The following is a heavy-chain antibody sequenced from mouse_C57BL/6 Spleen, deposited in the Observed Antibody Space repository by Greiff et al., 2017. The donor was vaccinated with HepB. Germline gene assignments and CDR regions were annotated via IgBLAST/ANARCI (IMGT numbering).Heavy chain of an antibody. CDR2: IDPSDSET. Sequence: VQLQQPGAELVRPGSSVKLSCKASGYTFTSYWMHWVKQRPIQGLEWIGNIDPSDSETHYNQKFKDKATLTVDKSSSTAYMQLSSLTSEDSAVYDCAREDYDRDAMDYWGQGTSVTVSS. D-gene: IGHD2-4*01. CDR3: AREDYDRDAMDY. CDR1: GYTFTSYW. V-gene: IGHV1-52*01. J-gene: IGHJ4*01.